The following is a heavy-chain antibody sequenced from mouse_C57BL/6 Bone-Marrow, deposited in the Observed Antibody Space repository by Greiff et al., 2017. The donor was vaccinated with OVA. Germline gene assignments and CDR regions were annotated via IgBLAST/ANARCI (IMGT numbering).Heavy chain of an antibody. CDR2: SRNKANDYTT. CDR3: ARDAGYGNFTGGFAY. CDR1: GFTFSDFY. V-gene: IGHV7-1*01. Sequence: EVQVVESGGGLVQSGRSLRLSCATSGFTFSDFYMEWVRQAPGKGLEWIAASRNKANDYTTEYSAAVKGRVIVSRATSQSILYLQMNALRAEDTAIYYCARDAGYGNFTGGFAYWGQGTLVTVSA. D-gene: IGHD2-1*01. J-gene: IGHJ3*01.